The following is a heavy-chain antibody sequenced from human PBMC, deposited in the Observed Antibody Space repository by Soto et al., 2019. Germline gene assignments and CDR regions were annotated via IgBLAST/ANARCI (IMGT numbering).Heavy chain of an antibody. J-gene: IGHJ1*01. CDR3: AKGSYQLLQGYFQH. D-gene: IGHD2-2*01. CDR2: ISYDGSNK. Sequence: QVQLVESGGGVVQPGRSLRLSCAASGFTFSSYGMHWVRQAPGKGLEWVAVISYDGSNKYYADSVKGRFTISRDNSKNTLYRQMNSLRAEDTAVYYGAKGSYQLLQGYFQHWGQGTLVTVSS. V-gene: IGHV3-30*18. CDR1: GFTFSSYG.